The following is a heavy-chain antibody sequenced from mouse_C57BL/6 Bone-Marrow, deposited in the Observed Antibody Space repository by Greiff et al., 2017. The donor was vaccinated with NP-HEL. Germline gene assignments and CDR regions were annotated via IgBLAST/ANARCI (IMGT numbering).Heavy chain of an antibody. V-gene: IGHV5-6*02. CDR3: ARDGYYVGWFAY. CDR1: GFTFSSYG. CDR2: ISSGGSYT. D-gene: IGHD2-3*01. J-gene: IGHJ3*01. Sequence: DVKLVESGGDLVKPGGSLKLSCAASGFTFSSYGMSWVRQTPDKRLEWVATISSGGSYTYYPDSVKGRFTISRDNAKNTLYLQMSSLKSEDTAMYYCARDGYYVGWFAYWGQGTLVTVSA.